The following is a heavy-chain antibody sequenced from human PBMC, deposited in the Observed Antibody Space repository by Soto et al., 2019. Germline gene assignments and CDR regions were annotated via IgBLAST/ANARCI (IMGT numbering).Heavy chain of an antibody. CDR1: GGSISSYY. J-gene: IGHJ4*02. Sequence: SETLSLTCTVSGGSISSYYWSWIRQPPGKGLEWIGYIYYSGSTNYNPSLKSRVTISVDTSKNQFSLKLSSVTAADTAVYYCARGVLAVAGVVYWGQGTLVTVSS. CDR2: IYYSGST. CDR3: ARGVLAVAGVVY. D-gene: IGHD6-19*01. V-gene: IGHV4-59*01.